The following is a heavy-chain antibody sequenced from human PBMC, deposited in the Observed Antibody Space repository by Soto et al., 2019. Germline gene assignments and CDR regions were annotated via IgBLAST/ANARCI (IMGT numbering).Heavy chain of an antibody. CDR2: MHHDGSA. J-gene: IGHJ4*02. CDR1: GDSISSSNW. V-gene: IGHV4-4*02. D-gene: IGHD6-13*01. CDR3: ADASSWRLDY. Sequence: QVQLQESGPGLVKPSGTLSLTCAVSGDSISSSNWWSWVRQPPGKGLEWIGEMHHDGSANYNPSLRSRVTVSVDKSKNQFSLKLNSVTAADTAVYYCADASSWRLDYWGQGALVTVSS.